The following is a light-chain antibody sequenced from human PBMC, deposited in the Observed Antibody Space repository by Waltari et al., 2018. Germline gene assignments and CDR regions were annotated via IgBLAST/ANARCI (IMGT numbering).Light chain of an antibody. CDR3: QQYSSYSYT. J-gene: IGKJ2*01. CDR1: QSITTW. V-gene: IGKV1-5*03. CDR2: KAS. Sequence: DIQMTQSPSTLSASVGDRVTITCRASQSITTWLAWYQRKPGKAPKLLIYKASTLESGVPSRFSCSGSGTEFTLTVSSLQPDDFATYYCQQYSSYSYTFGQGTKLEIK.